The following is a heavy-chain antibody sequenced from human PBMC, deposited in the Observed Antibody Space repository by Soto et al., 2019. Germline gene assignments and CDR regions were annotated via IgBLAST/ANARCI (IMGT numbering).Heavy chain of an antibody. CDR1: RGSLNRYA. J-gene: IGHJ4*02. Sequence: QVQLVQSGAEVKEPGSSVKVSCETPRGSLNRYALSWVRQAPGQGLEWMGGIIPLLGTTKYAQNFQVRVTIIADESTSTDYMEQSSLRSEDTAVYYCARGPDNSGFYLFEYWGQGTLVTVSS. D-gene: IGHD3-22*01. CDR3: ARGPDNSGFYLFEY. V-gene: IGHV1-69*01. CDR2: IIPLLGTT.